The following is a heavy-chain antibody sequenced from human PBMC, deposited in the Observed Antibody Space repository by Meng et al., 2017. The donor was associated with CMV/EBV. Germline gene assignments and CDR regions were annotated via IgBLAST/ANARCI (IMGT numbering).Heavy chain of an antibody. V-gene: IGHV3-73*01. D-gene: IGHD3-3*01. J-gene: IGHJ4*02. Sequence: CAASGFTFSGSAMHWVRQASGKGLEWVGRIRSKANSYATAYAASVKGRFTISRDDPRNTAYLQMNSLKTEDTAVYYCTRQRSRVFDYWGQGTLVTVSS. CDR1: GFTFSGSA. CDR2: IRSKANSYAT. CDR3: TRQRSRVFDY.